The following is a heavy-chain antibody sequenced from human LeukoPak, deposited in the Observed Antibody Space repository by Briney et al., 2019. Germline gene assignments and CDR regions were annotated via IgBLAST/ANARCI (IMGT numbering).Heavy chain of an antibody. CDR2: IIPIFGTA. D-gene: IGHD3-3*01. J-gene: IGHJ2*01. CDR3: ARAAYYDFWSGRYFDL. V-gene: IGHV1-69*13. CDR1: GGTFSSYA. Sequence: ASVKVSCKASGGTFSSYAISWVRQAPGQGLEWMGGIIPIFGTANYAQKFQGRVTITADESTSTAYMELSSLRSEDTAVYYCARAAYYDFWSGRYFDLWGRGTLVTVSS.